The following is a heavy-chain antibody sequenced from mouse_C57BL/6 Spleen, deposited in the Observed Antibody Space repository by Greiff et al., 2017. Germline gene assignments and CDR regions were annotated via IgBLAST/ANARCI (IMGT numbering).Heavy chain of an antibody. Sequence: QVQLQQSGAELVKPGASVKLSCKASGYTFTSYWMQWVKQRPGQGLEWIGEIDPSDSSTNYNQKFKGKATLTVDTSSSTAYMQLSSLTSEDSAVYYCARRDYGLWGQGTTRTVSS. V-gene: IGHV1-50*01. J-gene: IGHJ2*01. CDR1: GYTFTSYW. CDR2: IDPSDSST. CDR3: ARRDYGL. D-gene: IGHD1-2*01.